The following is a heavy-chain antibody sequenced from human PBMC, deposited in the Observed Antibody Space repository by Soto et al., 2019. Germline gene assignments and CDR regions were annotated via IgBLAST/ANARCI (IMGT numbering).Heavy chain of an antibody. CDR2: IYYSGST. CDR3: ARDRQGFGYRDYYYYMDV. V-gene: IGHV4-31*03. D-gene: IGHD2-2*03. J-gene: IGHJ6*03. Sequence: PSETLSLTCTVSGGSISSGGYYWSWIRQHPGKGLEWIGYIYYSGSTYYNPSLKSRVTISVDTSKNQFSLKLSSVTAADTAVYYCARDRQGFGYRDYYYYMDVWGKGTTVTVSS. CDR1: GGSISSGGYY.